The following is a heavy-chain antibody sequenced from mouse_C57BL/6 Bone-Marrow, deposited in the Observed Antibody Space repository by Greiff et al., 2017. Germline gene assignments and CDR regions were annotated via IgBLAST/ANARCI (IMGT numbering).Heavy chain of an antibody. CDR1: GYTFTSYW. CDR3: ARPLMITTRRVFAY. D-gene: IGHD2-4*01. Sequence: QVQLKQPGAELVKPGASVKMSCKASGYTFTSYWITWVKQRPGQGLEWIGDIYPGSGSTNYNEKFKSKATLTVDTSSSTAYMQLSSLTSEDSAVYYCARPLMITTRRVFAYWGQGTLVTVSA. CDR2: IYPGSGST. V-gene: IGHV1-55*01. J-gene: IGHJ3*01.